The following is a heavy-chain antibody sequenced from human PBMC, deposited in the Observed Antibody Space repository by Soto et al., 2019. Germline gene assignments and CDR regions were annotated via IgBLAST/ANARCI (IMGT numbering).Heavy chain of an antibody. CDR3: ASRRGPGAIDAFDV. J-gene: IGHJ3*01. CDR1: GYTFIDFG. CDR2: ISINNGKT. Sequence: SVEVSCEDSGYTFIDFGISWVRQAPGQGLEWMGWISINNGKTNFAQKFQDRVTMTTDTSTSTAYMELRSLNSGDTAVYFCASRRGPGAIDAFDVWGQGTTVTVSS. V-gene: IGHV1-18*01. D-gene: IGHD1-26*01.